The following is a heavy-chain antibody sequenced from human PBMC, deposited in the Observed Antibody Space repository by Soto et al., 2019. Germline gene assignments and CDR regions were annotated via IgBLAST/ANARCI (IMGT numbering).Heavy chain of an antibody. J-gene: IGHJ6*02. Sequence: KVSCKASGGTFSSHAISWVRQMPGKGLEWMGVIYPVDSDTRYSPFFQSQVTISADKFISTTFLQWSSLKASDTAMYYCAGGGVRGVITRTRDYYGMDVWGQGTTVTVSS. CDR3: AGGGVRGVITRTRDYYGMDV. V-gene: IGHV5-51*01. D-gene: IGHD3-10*01. CDR1: GGTFSSHA. CDR2: IYPVDSDT.